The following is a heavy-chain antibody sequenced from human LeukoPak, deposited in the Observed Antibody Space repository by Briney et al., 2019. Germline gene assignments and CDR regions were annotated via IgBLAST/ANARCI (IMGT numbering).Heavy chain of an antibody. Sequence: SETLSLTXTVSGGSISSSSYYWGRIRQPPGKGLEWIGSIYYSGSTYYNPSLKSRVTISVDTSKNQFSLKLSSVTAADTAVYYCATSRVILYYYYYMDVWGKGTTVTVSS. CDR2: IYYSGST. D-gene: IGHD2/OR15-2a*01. CDR3: ATSRVILYYYYYMDV. CDR1: GGSISSSSYY. J-gene: IGHJ6*03. V-gene: IGHV4-39*01.